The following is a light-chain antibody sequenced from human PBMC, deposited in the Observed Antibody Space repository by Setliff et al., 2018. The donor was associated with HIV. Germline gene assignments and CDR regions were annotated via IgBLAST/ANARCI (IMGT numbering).Light chain of an antibody. CDR3: SSYTSSSLYV. Sequence: QSALTQPASVSGSPGQSITNSCTGTSSDVGSYNYVSWYQQHPGKAPKLMIYEVSNRPSGVSNRFSGSKSGNTASLTISGLQAEDEADYYCSSYTSSSLYVFGTGTRSPS. V-gene: IGLV2-14*01. CDR1: SSDVGSYNY. CDR2: EVS. J-gene: IGLJ1*01.